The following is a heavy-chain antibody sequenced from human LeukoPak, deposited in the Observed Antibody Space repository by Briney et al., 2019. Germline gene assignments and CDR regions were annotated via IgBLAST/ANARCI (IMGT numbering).Heavy chain of an antibody. CDR1: GFTFSRYW. Sequence: GGSLRLSCAASGFTFSRYWMHWVRQAPGKGLVWVSGINSGGSSTSYADSVKGRFTISRDNSKNTLYLQMNSLRGDDTAVYYCARSYCGGDCYHIDYWGQGTLVTVSS. J-gene: IGHJ4*02. CDR2: INSGGSST. D-gene: IGHD2-21*02. V-gene: IGHV3-74*01. CDR3: ARSYCGGDCYHIDY.